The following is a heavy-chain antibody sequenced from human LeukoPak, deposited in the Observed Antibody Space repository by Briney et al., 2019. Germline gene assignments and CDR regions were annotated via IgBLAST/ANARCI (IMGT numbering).Heavy chain of an antibody. CDR1: GFTFSNYA. D-gene: IGHD6-13*01. V-gene: IGHV3-23*01. J-gene: IGHJ4*02. CDR2: ISGSGGTT. Sequence: GESLRLSCAASGFTFSNYAVTWVRQAPGKGLEWVSAISGSGGTTYYADSVKGRFTISRDNSKNTLYLQMNSLRAEDTAVYYCAKSLGSSWGGFDYWGQGTLVTVSS. CDR3: AKSLGSSWGGFDY.